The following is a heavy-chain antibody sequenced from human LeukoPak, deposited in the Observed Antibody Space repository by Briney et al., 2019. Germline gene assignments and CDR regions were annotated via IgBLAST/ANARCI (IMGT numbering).Heavy chain of an antibody. J-gene: IGHJ4*02. D-gene: IGHD3-3*01. CDR1: GGSISSYY. Sequence: KPSETLSLTCTVSGGSISSYYWSWIRQPPGKGLEWIGYIYYSGSTNYNPSLKSRVTISVDTSKNQFSLKLSSVTAADTAVYYCAKGTGQITIFGVVPLAYDYWGQGTLVTVSS. CDR3: AKGTGQITIFGVVPLAYDY. CDR2: IYYSGST. V-gene: IGHV4-59*12.